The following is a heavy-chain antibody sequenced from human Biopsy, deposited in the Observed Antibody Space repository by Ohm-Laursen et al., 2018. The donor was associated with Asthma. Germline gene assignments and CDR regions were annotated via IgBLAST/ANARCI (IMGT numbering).Heavy chain of an antibody. CDR3: ARGDSSNWSHYYFDY. Sequence: SLRLSCTASGITFSTYGMHWVRQAPGKGLEWVSFIWYDGRKKTYADSVRGRFTISRDYSKNTLYLQMHSLRAEDTAVYYCARGDSSNWSHYYFDYWGQGTLVTVSS. CDR2: IWYDGRKK. CDR1: GITFSTYG. V-gene: IGHV3-33*01. J-gene: IGHJ4*02. D-gene: IGHD3-22*01.